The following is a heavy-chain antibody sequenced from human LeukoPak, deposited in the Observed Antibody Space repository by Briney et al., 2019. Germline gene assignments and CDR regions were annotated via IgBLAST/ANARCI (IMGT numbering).Heavy chain of an antibody. CDR2: ISRSGSTK. Sequence: WGSLRLSCATSGFTFNNVWMNWVSQAPGKGLEWVSSISRSGSTKYYADSVKGRFTISRDNAKNSLFLQMNSLRAEDTAVYYCARVLRYCSGGNCYSGGLGYMDVWGKGTTVTISS. D-gene: IGHD2-15*01. V-gene: IGHV3-11*01. CDR3: ARVLRYCSGGNCYSGGLGYMDV. J-gene: IGHJ6*03. CDR1: GFTFNNVW.